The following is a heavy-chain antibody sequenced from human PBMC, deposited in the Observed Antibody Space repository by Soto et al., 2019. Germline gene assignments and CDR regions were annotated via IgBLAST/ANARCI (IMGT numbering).Heavy chain of an antibody. Sequence: QVQLQESGPGLVKPSETLSLTCTVSGGSISSYYWSWIRQPPGKGLEWIGYIYYSGSTNYNPSLKSRVTLSVXXSXNXXSLKLSSVTAADTAVYYCARDRPGMVRLRDNWFDPWGQGTLVTVSS. J-gene: IGHJ5*02. CDR1: GGSISSYY. D-gene: IGHD3-10*01. V-gene: IGHV4-59*01. CDR2: IYYSGST. CDR3: ARDRPGMVRLRDNWFDP.